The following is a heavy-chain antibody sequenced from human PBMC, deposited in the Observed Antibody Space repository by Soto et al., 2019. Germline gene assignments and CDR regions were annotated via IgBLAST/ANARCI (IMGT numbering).Heavy chain of an antibody. Sequence: KASETLSLTCTVSGGSIRSSSYYWGWIRQPPGKALEWIGSIYFGGSTYYNPSLKSRVTISVDTSKNQFSLKLTSVTAADTAVYYCARLRADIASAGRIDYWGQGTLVTVSS. J-gene: IGHJ4*02. V-gene: IGHV4-39*01. CDR1: GGSIRSSSYY. CDR3: ARLRADIASAGRIDY. D-gene: IGHD6-13*01. CDR2: IYFGGST.